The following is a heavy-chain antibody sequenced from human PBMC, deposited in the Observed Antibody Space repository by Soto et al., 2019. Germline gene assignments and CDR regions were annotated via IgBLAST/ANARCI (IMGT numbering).Heavy chain of an antibody. CDR1: GGTFSSYA. CDR3: ARESTYYYDSSGYYDY. D-gene: IGHD3-22*01. CDR2: IIPIFGTA. J-gene: IGHJ4*02. V-gene: IGHV1-69*13. Sequence: SVKVSCKASGGTFSSYAISWVRQAPGQGLEWMGGIIPIFGTANYAQKFQGRVTVTADESTSTAYMELSSLRSEDTAVYYCARESTYYYDSSGYYDYWGQGTLVTVSS.